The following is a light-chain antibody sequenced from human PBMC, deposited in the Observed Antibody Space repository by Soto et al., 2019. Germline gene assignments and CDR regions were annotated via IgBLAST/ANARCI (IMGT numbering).Light chain of an antibody. CDR1: SSDFGGYNY. V-gene: IGLV2-11*01. CDR3: CSYAGTCYV. CDR2: DVS. J-gene: IGLJ1*01. Sequence: QSVLTQPRSVSGSPGQSVTISCTGTSSDFGGYNYVSWYQHHPGKAPKLMIYDVSERPSGVPDRFSGSKSGNTASLTISGLQAEDEADYYCCSYAGTCYVFGTGTNVTAL.